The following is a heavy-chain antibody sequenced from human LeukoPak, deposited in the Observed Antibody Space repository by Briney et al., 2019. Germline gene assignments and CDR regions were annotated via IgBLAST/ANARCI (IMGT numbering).Heavy chain of an antibody. CDR3: ARERVIAAAGDGFDS. D-gene: IGHD2-21*01. V-gene: IGHV3-48*02. J-gene: IGHJ4*02. CDR2: ISSSSSTI. Sequence: GGSLRLSCAASGFTFSSYSMNWVRQAPGKGLEWVSYISSSSSTIYYADSVKGRFTISRDNAKNSLFLQMNGLRDEDTALYYCARERVIAAAGDGFDSWGQGTLVTVSS. CDR1: GFTFSSYS.